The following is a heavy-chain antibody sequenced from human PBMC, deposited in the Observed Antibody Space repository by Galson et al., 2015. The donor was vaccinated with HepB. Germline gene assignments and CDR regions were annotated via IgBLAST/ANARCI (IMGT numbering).Heavy chain of an antibody. CDR1: GYKFTSYG. D-gene: IGHD3-22*01. Sequence: SVKVSCKASGYKFTSYGISWVRQAPGQGLEWMAWISAYNGDTNYAQKFHGRVTMTTDTSTSTAYMELRSLRSDDTAVYYCARDGNGYYYVPFDLWGLGTTVTVSS. V-gene: IGHV1-18*01. J-gene: IGHJ3*01. CDR2: ISAYNGDT. CDR3: ARDGNGYYYVPFDL.